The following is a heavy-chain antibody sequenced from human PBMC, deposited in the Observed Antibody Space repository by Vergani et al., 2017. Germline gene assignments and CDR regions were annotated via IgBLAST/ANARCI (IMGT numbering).Heavy chain of an antibody. CDR1: GYSISSGYY. J-gene: IGHJ3*02. D-gene: IGHD2-2*02. CDR3: ARDIIVVVPAAIWGAGDAFDI. CDR2: IHHSGST. Sequence: QVQLQESGPGLVKPSETLSLTCAVSGYSISSGYYWGWIRQPPGKGLEWIGSIHHSGSTYYNPSLKSRVTISVDTSKNQFSLKLSSVTAADTAVYYCARDIIVVVPAAIWGAGDAFDIWGQGTMVTVSS. V-gene: IGHV4-38-2*02.